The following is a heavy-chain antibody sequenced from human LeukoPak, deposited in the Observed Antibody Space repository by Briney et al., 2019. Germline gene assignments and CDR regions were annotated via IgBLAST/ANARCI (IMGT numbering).Heavy chain of an antibody. CDR3: ARDPGIAARRGWFDP. Sequence: GGSLRLSCAASGFTFSSYSMNWVRQAPGKGLEWVSYISYSSSTIYYADSVKGRFTISRDNAKNSLYLQMNSLRAEDTAVYYCARDPGIAARRGWFDPWGQGTLVTVSS. V-gene: IGHV3-48*04. CDR2: ISYSSSTI. CDR1: GFTFSSYS. D-gene: IGHD6-13*01. J-gene: IGHJ5*02.